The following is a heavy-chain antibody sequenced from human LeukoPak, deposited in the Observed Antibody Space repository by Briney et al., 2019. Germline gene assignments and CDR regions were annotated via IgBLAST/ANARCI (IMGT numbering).Heavy chain of an antibody. CDR3: ARLRSRIAAADTYNWFDP. D-gene: IGHD6-13*01. V-gene: IGHV1-18*01. Sequence: GASVKVSCKASGYTLTSYGISWVRQARGQALEWVGWISANNGNTNYAQKLQGRVTMTTDTSTSTAYMELRSLRSDDTAVYYCARLRSRIAAADTYNWFDPWGQGTLVTVSS. J-gene: IGHJ5*02. CDR2: ISANNGNT. CDR1: GYTLTSYG.